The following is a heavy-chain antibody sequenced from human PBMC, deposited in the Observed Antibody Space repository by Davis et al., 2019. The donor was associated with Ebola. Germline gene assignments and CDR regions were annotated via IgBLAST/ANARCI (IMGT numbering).Heavy chain of an antibody. CDR3: ARLGYCSGGSCFYLDY. Sequence: GGSLRLSCAASGFTFSSYWMSWVRQAPGKGLEWVANIKQDGSEKYYVDSVKGRFTISRDNAKNSLYLQMNSLRAEDTALYHCARLGYCSGGSCFYLDYWGQGTLVTVSS. V-gene: IGHV3-7*03. CDR1: GFTFSSYW. CDR2: IKQDGSEK. J-gene: IGHJ4*02. D-gene: IGHD2-15*01.